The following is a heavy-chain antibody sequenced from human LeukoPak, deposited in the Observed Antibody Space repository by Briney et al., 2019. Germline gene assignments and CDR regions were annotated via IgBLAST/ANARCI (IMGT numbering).Heavy chain of an antibody. Sequence: PGGSLRLSCAASGFTFSSYGMHWVRQAPGKGLEWVAFIRYDGSNKYYADSVKGRFTISRDNSKNTLYLQMNSLRAEDTAVYYCAKEGRVAAAGSLFDYWGQGTLVTVSS. D-gene: IGHD6-13*01. J-gene: IGHJ4*02. CDR3: AKEGRVAAAGSLFDY. CDR1: GFTFSSYG. CDR2: IRYDGSNK. V-gene: IGHV3-30*02.